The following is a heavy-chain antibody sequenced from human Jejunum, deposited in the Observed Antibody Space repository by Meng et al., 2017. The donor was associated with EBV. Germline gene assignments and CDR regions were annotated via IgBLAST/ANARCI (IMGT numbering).Heavy chain of an antibody. CDR2: TFYRSRWFY. CDR3: ARDGPQSLSSFDY. D-gene: IGHD6-6*01. CDR1: GDSVSSDGAA. J-gene: IGHJ4*02. Sequence: VQLQQSGPGLVKPPQTLSLTCAISGDSVSSDGAAWNWIRQSPSRGLEWLGRTFYRSRWFYDYAPSVKSRITINSDTSKNQFSLHLDSVTPEDTAVYYCARDGPQSLSSFDYWGQGTLVTVSS. V-gene: IGHV6-1*01.